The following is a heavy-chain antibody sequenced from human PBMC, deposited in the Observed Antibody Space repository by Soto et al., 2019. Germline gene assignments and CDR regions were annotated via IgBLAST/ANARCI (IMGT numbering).Heavy chain of an antibody. CDR2: IYYSGST. V-gene: IGHV4-39*01. CDR1: GGSISSSSYY. D-gene: IGHD6-19*01. CDR3: ARIAEAVRVYSTGRAV. J-gene: IGHJ6*04. Sequence: SETLSLTCAVSGGSISSSSYYWGWIRQPPGKGLEWIGSIYYSGSTYYNPSLKSRVTISVDTSKNQFSLKLSSVTAADTAVYYWARIAEAVRVYSTGRAVGAKGPTV.